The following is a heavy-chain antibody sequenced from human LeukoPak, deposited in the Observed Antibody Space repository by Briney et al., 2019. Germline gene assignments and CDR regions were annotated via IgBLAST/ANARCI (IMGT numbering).Heavy chain of an antibody. CDR2: INPKTGGT. J-gene: IGHJ4*02. V-gene: IGHV1-2*06. Sequence: GASIKVSCKASGYTFTDYYMHWVRQAPGQGLQWMGRINPKTGGTNYAQKFQDRVTMTGDTSISTAYMEPSRLRSDDTAVYYCARRVQTTGVFDYWGQGTLVTVSS. CDR3: ARRVQTTGVFDY. D-gene: IGHD2-8*01. CDR1: GYTFTDYY.